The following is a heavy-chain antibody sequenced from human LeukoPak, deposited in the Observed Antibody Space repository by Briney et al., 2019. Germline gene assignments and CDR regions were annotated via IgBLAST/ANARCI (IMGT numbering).Heavy chain of an antibody. CDR1: GFTFSSYW. V-gene: IGHV3-7*01. D-gene: IGHD3-10*01. CDR3: VRDKGVWLGLEDGMDV. CDR2: IKQDGSEK. J-gene: IGHJ6*02. Sequence: GGSLRLSCAASGFTFSSYWMSWVRQAPGKGLEWVVNIKQDGSEKSYVDSVKGRFTISRDNAQKSLYLQMNSLRAEDTAVYYCVRDKGVWLGLEDGMDVWGQGTTVTVSS.